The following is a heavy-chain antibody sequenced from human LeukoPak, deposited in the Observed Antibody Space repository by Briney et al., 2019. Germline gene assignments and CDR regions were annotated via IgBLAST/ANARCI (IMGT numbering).Heavy chain of an antibody. Sequence: KSSETLSLTCTVSGGSISSYYWSWIRQPPGKGLEWIGYIYYSGSTNYNPSLKSRVTISVDTSKNQFSLKLSSVTAADTAVYYCARHTAILDGYSYGLDAFDIWGQGTMVSVSS. CDR1: GGSISSYY. CDR2: IYYSGST. V-gene: IGHV4-59*08. D-gene: IGHD5-18*01. J-gene: IGHJ3*02. CDR3: ARHTAILDGYSYGLDAFDI.